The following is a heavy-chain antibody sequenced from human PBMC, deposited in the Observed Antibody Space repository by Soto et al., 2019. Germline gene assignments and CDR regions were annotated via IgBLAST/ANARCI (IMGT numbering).Heavy chain of an antibody. CDR2: MNPNTGET. V-gene: IGHV1-8*01. CDR3: ARQGSQYGSGNYLH. D-gene: IGHD3-10*01. Sequence: ASVKVSCKASGYTITSYNINWVRLAPGQGLEWMGWMNPNTGETGSTEKFEGRVSMTRDISEATAYMELSSLTSDDTGVYYCARQGSQYGSGNYLHWG. J-gene: IGHJ1*01. CDR1: GYTITSYN.